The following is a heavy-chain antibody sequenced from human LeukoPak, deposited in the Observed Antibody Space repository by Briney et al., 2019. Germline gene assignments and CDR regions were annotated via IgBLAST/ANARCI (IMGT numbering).Heavy chain of an antibody. D-gene: IGHD3/OR15-3a*01. V-gene: IGHV2-5*01. Sequence: SGPTLVKPTQTLTLTCTFSGFSLNTSGVGXXXXXXXXXXXXXXXALIYWNDVKLYSPSLKSRLTIAKDTSKNQVVLTMTNMDPVDTATYYCAHSGDFWTDYHFDYWGQGTLVTVSS. CDR3: AHSGDFWTDYHFDY. CDR2: IYWNDVK. J-gene: IGHJ4*02. CDR1: GFSLNTSGVG.